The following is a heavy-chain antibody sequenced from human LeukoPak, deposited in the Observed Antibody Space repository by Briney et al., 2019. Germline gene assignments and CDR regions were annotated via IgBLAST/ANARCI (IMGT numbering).Heavy chain of an antibody. CDR3: AREDGYCSSTSCYTSHYYYYMDV. J-gene: IGHJ6*03. D-gene: IGHD2-2*02. Sequence: ASVKVSCKASGYTFTGYYMHWVRQAPGQGLEWRGWINPNSGGTNYAQKFQGRVTMTRDTSISTAYMELSRLRSDDTAVYYCAREDGYCSSTSCYTSHYYYYMDVWGKGTTVTVSS. V-gene: IGHV1-2*02. CDR2: INPNSGGT. CDR1: GYTFTGYY.